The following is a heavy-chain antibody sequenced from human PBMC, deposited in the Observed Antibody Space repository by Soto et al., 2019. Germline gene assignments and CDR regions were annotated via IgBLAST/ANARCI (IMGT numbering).Heavy chain of an antibody. CDR2: IYYSGST. V-gene: IGHV4-31*03. CDR3: ARVYRYYDSSGYYLTNFDY. CDR1: GGSISSGGYY. Sequence: SETLSLTCTVSGGSISSGGYYWSWIRQHPGKGLEWIGYIYYSGSTYYNPSLKSRVTISVDTSKNQFSLKLSSVTAADTAVYYCARVYRYYDSSGYYLTNFDYWGQGTLVTAPQ. D-gene: IGHD3-22*01. J-gene: IGHJ4*02.